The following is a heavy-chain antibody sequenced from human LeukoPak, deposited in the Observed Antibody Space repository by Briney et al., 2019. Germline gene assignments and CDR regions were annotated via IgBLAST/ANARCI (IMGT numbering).Heavy chain of an antibody. CDR2: INHSGST. D-gene: IGHD2-2*01. Sequence: PSETLSLTCAVYGGSFSGYYWSWIRQPPGKGLEWIGEINHSGSTNYNPSLKSRVTISVDTSKNQFSLKLSSVTAADTAVYYCARSGYCSSTSCYAFYYYYGMDVWGQGTTVTVSS. V-gene: IGHV4-34*01. CDR3: ARSGYCSSTSCYAFYYYYGMDV. J-gene: IGHJ6*02. CDR1: GGSFSGYY.